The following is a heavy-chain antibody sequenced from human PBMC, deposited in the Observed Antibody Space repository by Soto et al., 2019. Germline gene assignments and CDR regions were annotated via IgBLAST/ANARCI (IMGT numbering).Heavy chain of an antibody. D-gene: IGHD4-17*01. CDR1: SGSARCHN. CDR2: VYYTGDT. J-gene: IGHJ6*02. V-gene: IGHV4-59*08. Sequence: QVQLQQSGPRLVKPSETMSLTCTVSSGSARCHNWGWIRQPPGRGLEWIGYVYYTGDTAYNPSLRGRVTISADTSTNDISLTLNSVSAADTAVYYCVRQGIDYLHGLVDVWGQGTTVSVSS. CDR3: VRQGIDYLHGLVDV.